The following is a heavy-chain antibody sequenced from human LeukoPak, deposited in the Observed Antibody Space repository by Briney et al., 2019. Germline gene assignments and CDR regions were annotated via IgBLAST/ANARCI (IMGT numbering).Heavy chain of an antibody. CDR1: GFTVSSNY. CDR3: AGDTSGYYYVDY. V-gene: IGHV3-53*01. D-gene: IGHD3-22*01. Sequence: PGGSLRLSCAASGFTVSSNYMSWVRQAPGKRLDWVSVIYSGGSTYYADSVKGRFTVSRDNSKNMLYLQMNSLRVEDTAVYYCAGDTSGYYYVDYWGQGTLVTVSS. CDR2: IYSGGST. J-gene: IGHJ4*02.